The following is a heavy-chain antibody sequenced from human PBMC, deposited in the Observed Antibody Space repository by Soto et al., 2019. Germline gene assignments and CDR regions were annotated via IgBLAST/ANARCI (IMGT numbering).Heavy chain of an antibody. CDR3: AREAPGPSDY. CDR1: GFTVSSNY. V-gene: IGHV3-66*01. Sequence: GGSLRLSCAVSGFTVSSNYMSWVRQAPGKGLEWVTVIYSGGSTYYADSVKGRFTISRDNSKNTLYLQMNSLRAEDTAVYYCAREAPGPSDYWGQAIFVTASS. D-gene: IGHD1-7*01. CDR2: IYSGGST. J-gene: IGHJ4*02.